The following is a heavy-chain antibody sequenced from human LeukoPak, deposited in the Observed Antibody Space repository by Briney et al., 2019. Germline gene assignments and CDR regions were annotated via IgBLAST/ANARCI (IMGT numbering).Heavy chain of an antibody. J-gene: IGHJ3*02. Sequence: SETLSLTCTVSGSSISSYYWSWIRQPPGRGLAWIGYIYYGRTTNYNPSLKSRVAISVDKSKNQFSLKLSSVTAADMAVYYCASGYCGGDCPYHAFDIWGQGTMVTVSS. CDR2: IYYGRTT. V-gene: IGHV4-59*13. CDR3: ASGYCGGDCPYHAFDI. D-gene: IGHD2-21*02. CDR1: GSSISSYY.